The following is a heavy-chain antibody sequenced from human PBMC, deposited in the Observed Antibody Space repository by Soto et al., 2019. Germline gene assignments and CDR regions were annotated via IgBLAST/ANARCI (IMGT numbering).Heavy chain of an antibody. J-gene: IGHJ3*02. CDR1: GYFFTDYY. CDR3: ARDDGQSRDIFDI. D-gene: IGHD2-15*01. V-gene: IGHV1-2*02. Sequence: ASVKVSCKASGYFFTDYYIRWVRQAPGQGLEWMGWINPNSGGTTFAEKFEARVTLTRDTSISTVYMELSRLRSDDTAVYYCARDDGQSRDIFDIWGQGTMVTVSS. CDR2: INPNSGGT.